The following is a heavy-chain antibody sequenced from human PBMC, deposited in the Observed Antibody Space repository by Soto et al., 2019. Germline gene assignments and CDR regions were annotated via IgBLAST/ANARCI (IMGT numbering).Heavy chain of an antibody. Sequence: PGGSLRVSCTASGFIVSDTYVNWVRQAPGKGLEWVSVISNRGDTHYADSVRGRFSLSRDISDNTLHLQMNNLRVEDTAVYYCAREPRYCRGGSCSITGDAYDIWGQGTMVT. CDR3: AREPRYCRGGSCSITGDAYDI. J-gene: IGHJ3*02. CDR1: GFIVSDTY. D-gene: IGHD2-15*01. V-gene: IGHV3-66*01. CDR2: ISNRGDT.